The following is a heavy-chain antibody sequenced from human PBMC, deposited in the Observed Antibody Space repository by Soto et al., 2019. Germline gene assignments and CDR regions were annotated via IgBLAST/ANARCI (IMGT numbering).Heavy chain of an antibody. J-gene: IGHJ4*02. CDR1: GGSISSYY. D-gene: IGHD4-17*01. CDR2: IYYSGST. CDR3: ARAIWGYGFDY. Sequence: SETLSLTCTVSGGSISSYYWSWIRQPPGKGLEWIGYIYYSGSTNYNPSLKSRVTISVDTSKNQFSLKLSSVTAADTAVYYCARAIWGYGFDYWGQGTLVTVSS. V-gene: IGHV4-59*01.